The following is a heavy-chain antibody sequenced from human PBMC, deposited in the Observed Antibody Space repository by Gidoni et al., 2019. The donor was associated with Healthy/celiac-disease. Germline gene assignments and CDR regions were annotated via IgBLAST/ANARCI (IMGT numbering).Heavy chain of an antibody. CDR2: IDWDDDK. CDR1: GFSLSTSGMC. V-gene: IGHV2-70*01. J-gene: IGHJ5*02. CDR3: ARILGCYSSGGDWFDP. D-gene: IGHD6-19*01. Sequence: QVTLRESGPALVKPTQTLTLTCTFSGFSLSTSGMCVSWIRQPPGKALEWLALIDWDDDKYYSTSLKTRLTISKDTSKNQVVLTMTNMDPVDTATYYCARILGCYSSGGDWFDPWGQGTLVTVSS.